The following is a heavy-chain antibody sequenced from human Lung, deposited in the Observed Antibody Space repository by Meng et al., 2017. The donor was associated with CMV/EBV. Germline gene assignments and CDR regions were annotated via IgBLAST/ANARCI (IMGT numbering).Heavy chain of an antibody. D-gene: IGHD1-26*01. Sequence: SCAASGFIFDDYAMHWVRQAPGKGLEWVSGISWNSGTIVYADSVKGRFTISRDNAKNSLYLQMNSLRAEDTASYYCVKGGEYTGSYYGGLIGYFVHWGPG. V-gene: IGHV3-9*01. J-gene: IGHJ1*01. CDR2: ISWNSGTI. CDR1: GFIFDDYA. CDR3: VKGGEYTGSYYGGLIGYFVH.